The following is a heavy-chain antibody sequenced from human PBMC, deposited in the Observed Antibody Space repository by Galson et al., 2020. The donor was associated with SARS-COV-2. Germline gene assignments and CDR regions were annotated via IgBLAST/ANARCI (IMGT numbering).Heavy chain of an antibody. CDR1: GYTLTELS. J-gene: IGHJ5*02. CDR2: FNPEDGET. CDR3: STTTPFGVVTEAWCDP. D-gene: IGHD3-3*01. Sequence: ASVQVSCKVSGYTLTELSMHWVRQAPGKGLAWMGGFNPEDGETIYAQKFQGRVTMTADTSTDTAYMELSHLRSEDTAVYYCSTTTPFGVVTEAWCDPGGQGTLVTVAS. V-gene: IGHV1-24*01.